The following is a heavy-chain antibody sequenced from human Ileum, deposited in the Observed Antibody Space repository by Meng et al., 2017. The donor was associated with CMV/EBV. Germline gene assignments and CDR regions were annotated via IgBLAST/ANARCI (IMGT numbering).Heavy chain of an antibody. V-gene: IGHV4-61*02. CDR2: ISASWRS. D-gene: IGHD2/OR15-2a*01. CDR1: GDSISSVGYY. CDR3: AKDRYSDGSTTYYEVGY. J-gene: IGHJ4*02. Sequence: VPLAVSGLVLATPSQSLPRPCTVLGDSISSVGYYWSWSRQPAGKGLEWIGRISASWRSNYNPSLKSRVTISVDTSKNQFSLRLSSVSATDTAVYYCAKDRYSDGSTTYYEVGYWGQGALVTVSS.